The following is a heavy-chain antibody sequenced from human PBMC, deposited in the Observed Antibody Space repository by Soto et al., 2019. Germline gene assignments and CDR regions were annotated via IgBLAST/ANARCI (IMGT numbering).Heavy chain of an antibody. Sequence: LGESLKISCKGSGYNFATYWIAWVRQLPGKGPEWMGIIYPGDSDTSYSPSFQGQVTISVDKSISTAYLQWNSLKASDTAVYYCARRGYSYGLDAWGQGTTVTVSS. V-gene: IGHV5-51*01. J-gene: IGHJ6*02. CDR1: GYNFATYW. CDR3: ARRGYSYGLDA. D-gene: IGHD5-18*01. CDR2: IYPGDSDT.